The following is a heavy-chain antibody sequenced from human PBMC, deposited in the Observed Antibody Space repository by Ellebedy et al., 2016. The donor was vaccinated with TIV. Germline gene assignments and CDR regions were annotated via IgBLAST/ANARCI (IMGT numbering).Heavy chain of an antibody. D-gene: IGHD3-10*02. Sequence: GGSLRLSXAASGFTFSSYGMHWVRQAPGKGLEWVAVIWYDGSNKYYADSVKGRFTISRDNSKNTLYLQMNSLRAEDTAVYYCAKDSITMFFDPWGHGTLVTVSS. V-gene: IGHV3-33*03. CDR3: AKDSITMFFDP. CDR2: IWYDGSNK. J-gene: IGHJ5*02. CDR1: GFTFSSYG.